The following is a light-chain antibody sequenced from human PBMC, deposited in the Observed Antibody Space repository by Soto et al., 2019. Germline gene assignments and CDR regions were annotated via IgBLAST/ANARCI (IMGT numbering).Light chain of an antibody. CDR3: QQYKSDPYN. J-gene: IGKJ2*01. CDR1: QIISSR. CDR2: DGS. Sequence: DIQMTQSPSTLSASVGDRVTIICRASQIISSRLAWYQLRPGKAPKLLIYDGSNLKSGVPSRLSGSGSGTEFTLTIRSLQPDDFASYYCQQYKSDPYNFGQGTKLEIK. V-gene: IGKV1-5*02.